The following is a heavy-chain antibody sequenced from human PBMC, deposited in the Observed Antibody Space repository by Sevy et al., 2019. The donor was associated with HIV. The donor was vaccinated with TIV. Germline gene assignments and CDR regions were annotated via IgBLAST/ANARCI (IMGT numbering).Heavy chain of an antibody. V-gene: IGHV3-7*01. Sequence: GGSLRLSCAASGFTFSSDWMSWVHQAPGKGLEWVANIKQDGSEKYYVDSGKGRFTISRDNAKNSLYLQMNSLRAEDTAVYYCARDPTTGGLRGWFDPWGQGTLVTVSS. CDR2: IKQDGSEK. CDR1: GFTFSSDW. D-gene: IGHD4-17*01. CDR3: ARDPTTGGLRGWFDP. J-gene: IGHJ5*02.